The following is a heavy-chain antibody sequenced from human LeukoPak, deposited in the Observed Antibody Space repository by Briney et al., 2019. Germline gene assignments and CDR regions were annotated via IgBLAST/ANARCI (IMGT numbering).Heavy chain of an antibody. D-gene: IGHD5-24*01. Sequence: GGSLRLACAASGFTFSSYAMGSVRQAPGKGLEWVSGISGSVGNTYYADSGKGRLTISRDNSKNTLYLQMNSLRAEDTAVYYCARGSGYNFGYYFYYMDVWGKGTTVTISS. CDR2: ISGSVGNT. V-gene: IGHV3-23*01. CDR1: GFTFSSYA. J-gene: IGHJ6*03. CDR3: ARGSGYNFGYYFYYMDV.